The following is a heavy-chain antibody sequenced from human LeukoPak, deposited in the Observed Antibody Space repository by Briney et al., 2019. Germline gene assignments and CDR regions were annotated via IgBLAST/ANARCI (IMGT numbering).Heavy chain of an antibody. CDR3: ARHPSYSSSSHFDY. J-gene: IGHJ4*02. V-gene: IGHV4-59*08. CDR2: IYYGGST. CDR1: GGSISSYY. D-gene: IGHD6-6*01. Sequence: PSETLSLTCTVSGGSISSYYWSWIRQPPGKGLEWIGYIYYGGSTNYNPSLKSRVTISVDTSKNQFSLKLSSVTAADTAVYYCARHPSYSSSSHFDYWGQGTLVTVSS.